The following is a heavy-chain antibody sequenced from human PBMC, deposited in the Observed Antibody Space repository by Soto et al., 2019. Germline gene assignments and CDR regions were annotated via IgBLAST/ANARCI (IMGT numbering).Heavy chain of an antibody. CDR1: GFTFSSYA. D-gene: IGHD3-3*01. V-gene: IGHV3-23*01. J-gene: IGHJ6*03. CDR2: ISGSGGST. Sequence: PGGSLRLSCAASGFTFSSYAMSWVRQAPGKGLEWVSAISGSGGSTYYADSVKGRFTISRDNSKNTLYLQMNSLRAEDTAVYYCAKGFWSSRHYYMDVWGKGTTVTVSS. CDR3: AKGFWSSRHYYMDV.